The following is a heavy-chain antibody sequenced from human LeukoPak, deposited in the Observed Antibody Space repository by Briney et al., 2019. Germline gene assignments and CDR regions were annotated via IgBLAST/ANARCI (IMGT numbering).Heavy chain of an antibody. CDR2: IYYSGST. J-gene: IGHJ4*02. CDR3: ARVSRYYDSRLDY. D-gene: IGHD3-22*01. Sequence: SETLSLTCTVSGGSISSYYWSWIRQPPGKGLEWIGYIYYSGSTNYNPSLKSRVTISVDTSKNQFSLELSSVTAADTAAYYCARVSRYYDSRLDYWGQGTLVTVSS. CDR1: GGSISSYY. V-gene: IGHV4-59*01.